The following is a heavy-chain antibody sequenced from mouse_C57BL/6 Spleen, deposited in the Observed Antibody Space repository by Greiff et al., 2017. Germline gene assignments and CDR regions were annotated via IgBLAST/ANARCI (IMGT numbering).Heavy chain of an antibody. D-gene: IGHD2-3*01. CDR2: IDPSDSET. J-gene: IGHJ3*01. CDR1: GYTFTSYW. CDR3: ARDDDGYY. Sequence: QVHVKQPGAELVRPGSSVKLSCKASGYTFTSYWMHWVKQRPIQGLEWIGNIDPSDSETHYNQKFKDKATLTVDKSSSTAYMQLSSLTSEDSAVYYCARDDDGYYWGQGTLVTVSA. V-gene: IGHV1-52*01.